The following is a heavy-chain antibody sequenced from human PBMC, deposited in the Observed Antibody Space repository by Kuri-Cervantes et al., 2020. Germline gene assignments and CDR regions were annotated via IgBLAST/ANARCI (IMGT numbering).Heavy chain of an antibody. D-gene: IGHD3-10*01. V-gene: IGHV3-9*01. CDR2: ISWNSGSI. J-gene: IGHJ4*02. CDR3: ARDSGPHITVVRGTPFDY. Sequence: SLKISCAASGFTFDDYAMHWVRQAPGKGLEWVSGISWNSGSIGYADSVKGRFTISRDNAKNSLYLQMNSLRAEDTAVYYCARDSGPHITVVRGTPFDYWGQGTLVTVSS. CDR1: GFTFDDYA.